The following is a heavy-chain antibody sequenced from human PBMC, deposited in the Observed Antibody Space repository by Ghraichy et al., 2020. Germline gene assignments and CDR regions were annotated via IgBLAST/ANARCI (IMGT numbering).Heavy chain of an antibody. J-gene: IGHJ3*02. CDR3: AREEKLHAFDI. Sequence: SQTLSLTCAVSGYSISSGYYWGWIRQPPGKGLEWIGSIYHSGSTYYNPSLKSRVTISVDTSKNQFSLKLSSVTAADTAVYYCAREEKLHAFDIWGQGTMVTVSS. CDR1: GYSISSGYY. CDR2: IYHSGST. D-gene: IGHD1-1*01. V-gene: IGHV4-38-2*02.